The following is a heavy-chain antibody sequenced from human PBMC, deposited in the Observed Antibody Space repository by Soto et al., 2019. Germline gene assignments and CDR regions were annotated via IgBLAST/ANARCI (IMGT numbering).Heavy chain of an antibody. Sequence: QVQLVQSGPEVKMPGASVNVSCKASGYTFTSYGINWVRQAPGQGLEWMGRVSTYNGNTKYAQKFQGRVTMTTDTSTTTVYMHLRSLRSDDTAVYYCVRERGLTASTLFGYWGQGTVVTVS. D-gene: IGHD3-10*02. CDR1: GYTFTSYG. CDR3: VRERGLTASTLFGY. J-gene: IGHJ4*02. V-gene: IGHV1-18*01. CDR2: VSTYNGNT.